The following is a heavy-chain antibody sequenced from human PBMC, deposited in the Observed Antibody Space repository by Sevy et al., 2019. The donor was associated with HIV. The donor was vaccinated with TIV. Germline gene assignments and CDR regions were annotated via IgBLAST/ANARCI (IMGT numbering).Heavy chain of an antibody. Sequence: GGSLRLSCAASGFTFSSYEMNWVRQAPGKGLEWVSYISSSGSTIYYADSVKGRFTISRDNAKNSLYLQMNSLRAEDTAVYYCARTQGVPAAIVYYYGMDVWGQGTTVTFSS. D-gene: IGHD2-2*01. CDR1: GFTFSSYE. V-gene: IGHV3-48*03. CDR2: ISSSGSTI. J-gene: IGHJ6*02. CDR3: ARTQGVPAAIVYYYGMDV.